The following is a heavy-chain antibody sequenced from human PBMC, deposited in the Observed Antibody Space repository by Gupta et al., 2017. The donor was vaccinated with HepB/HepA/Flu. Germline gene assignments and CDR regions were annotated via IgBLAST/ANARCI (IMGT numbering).Heavy chain of an antibody. V-gene: IGHV4-34*01. Sequence: QVQLQQWGAGLLKPSETLSLTCAVYGGSFSGYYWSWIRQPPGKGLEWIGEINHSGSTNYNPSLKSRVTISVDTSKNQFSLKLSSVTAADTAVYYCASLPVVPAAIGNFDYWGQGTLVTVSS. J-gene: IGHJ4*02. CDR1: GGSFSGYY. CDR2: INHSGST. CDR3: ASLPVVPAAIGNFDY. D-gene: IGHD2-2*01.